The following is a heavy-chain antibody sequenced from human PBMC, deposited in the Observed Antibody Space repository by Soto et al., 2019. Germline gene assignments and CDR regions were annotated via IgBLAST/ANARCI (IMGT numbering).Heavy chain of an antibody. J-gene: IGHJ4*02. Sequence: EVPLLEAGGGLVQPGGSLRLSCAASGFSFRDYGMSWVRQAPGKGLEWLSAIIGNGDTAYYADSVRGRFTISRDNSRNTLYLQLNDLGAEDTAIYSCAKDYDYGDSLSFDCWGQGALVTVSS. V-gene: IGHV3-23*01. D-gene: IGHD4-17*01. CDR2: IIGNGDTA. CDR3: AKDYDYGDSLSFDC. CDR1: GFSFRDYG.